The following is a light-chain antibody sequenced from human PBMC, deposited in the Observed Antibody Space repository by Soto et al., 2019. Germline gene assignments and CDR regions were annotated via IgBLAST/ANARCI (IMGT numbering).Light chain of an antibody. V-gene: IGKV1-5*01. Sequence: DIQMTQSPSTLSGSVGDKVTITCRASQTISFWLAWYQQKPGKAPKLLIYDASSLESGGPSRFRGSGSGTEFTLTISSLQPDDFATYYCQQYHSSPYTFGQGTKLEIQ. CDR1: QTISFW. J-gene: IGKJ2*01. CDR3: QQYHSSPYT. CDR2: DAS.